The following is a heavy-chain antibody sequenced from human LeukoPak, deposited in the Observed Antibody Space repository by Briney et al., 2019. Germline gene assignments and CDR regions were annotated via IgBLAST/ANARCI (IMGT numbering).Heavy chain of an antibody. CDR2: SYYSGST. Sequence: PSETLSLTCTVSGGSLSSSSYYWSWIRQPPGKGLEWIGSSYYSGSTYYNPSLKSRVTISVDTSKNQFSLKLSSVTAADTAEYYCASGTHSTEFDPWGQGTLVTVSS. V-gene: IGHV4-39*01. CDR3: ASGTHSTEFDP. D-gene: IGHD3-10*01. J-gene: IGHJ5*02. CDR1: GGSLSSSSYY.